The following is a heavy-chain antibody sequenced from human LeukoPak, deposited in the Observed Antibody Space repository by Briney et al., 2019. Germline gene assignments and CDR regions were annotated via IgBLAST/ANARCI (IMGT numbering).Heavy chain of an antibody. D-gene: IGHD3-10*01. CDR2: MNPNSGNT. V-gene: IGHV1-8*01. J-gene: IGHJ4*02. CDR3: ARVSNNVLLCFGDLSETGHFAY. CDR1: GYNFTSYD. Sequence: ASVKVSCKASGYNFTSYDINWVRQATGQGLEWMGWMNPNSGNTGYAQKFQGRVTMTRNTSISTAYMELSSLRSEDTAVYYCARVSNNVLLCFGDLSETGHFAYWGQGTLVTVSS.